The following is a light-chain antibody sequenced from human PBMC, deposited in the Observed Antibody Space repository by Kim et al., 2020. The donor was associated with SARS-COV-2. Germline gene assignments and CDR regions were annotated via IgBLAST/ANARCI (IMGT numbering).Light chain of an antibody. CDR1: SSDVGGYNH. Sequence: SPGQSVTISCTGTSSDVGGYNHVSWYKQHPGKAPKHMIYDVSKRPSGVPDRFSGSKAGNTASLTISGLQAEDEADYYCCSYAGSWVFGGGTQLTVL. CDR3: CSYAGSWV. V-gene: IGLV2-11*01. J-gene: IGLJ3*02. CDR2: DVS.